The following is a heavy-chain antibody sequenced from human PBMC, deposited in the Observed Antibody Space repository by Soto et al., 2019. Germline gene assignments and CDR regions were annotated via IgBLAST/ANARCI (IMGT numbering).Heavy chain of an antibody. CDR2: IKSKTDGRTR. CDR3: STYYDYIWGSYRRQSYFDY. V-gene: IGHV3-15*01. Sequence: PGGSLRISFAASGFTFGNPCMSLVRQAPGKWLELVGRIKSKTDGRTRDYAVPGNSRSTIASDDTKNTLYLQMNSLKTEDKDINYCSTYYDYIWGSYRRQSYFDYWGQGSLVTVSS. D-gene: IGHD3-16*02. J-gene: IGHJ4*02. CDR1: GFTFGNPC.